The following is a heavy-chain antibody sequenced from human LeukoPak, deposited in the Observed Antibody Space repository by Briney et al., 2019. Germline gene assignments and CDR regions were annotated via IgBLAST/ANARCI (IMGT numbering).Heavy chain of an antibody. CDR1: GFTFSSYG. J-gene: IGHJ4*02. D-gene: IGHD3/OR15-3a*01. CDR2: ISSDGSHK. V-gene: IGHV3-30*03. Sequence: PGGSLRLSCAASGFTFSSYGMHWVRQAPGTGLEWVAVISSDGSHKYYADSVKGRFTISRDNSKNTLYLQMNSLRSEDTAVYYCATDLRYDFWTGFPPGGYWGQGTLVTVSS. CDR3: ATDLRYDFWTGFPPGGY.